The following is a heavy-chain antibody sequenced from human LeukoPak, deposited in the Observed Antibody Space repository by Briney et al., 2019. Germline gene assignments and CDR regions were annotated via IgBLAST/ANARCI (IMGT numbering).Heavy chain of an antibody. CDR2: IYHSGST. J-gene: IGHJ4*02. Sequence: SETLSLTCTVSGYSISSAYYWGWIRQPPGKGLEWIGSIYHSGSTYYNPSLKSRVTISVDTSKNQFSLKLSSVTAADTAVYYCARGGARWSGYSTYFDYWGQGTLVTVSS. D-gene: IGHD3-3*01. V-gene: IGHV4-38-2*02. CDR1: GYSISSAYY. CDR3: ARGGARWSGYSTYFDY.